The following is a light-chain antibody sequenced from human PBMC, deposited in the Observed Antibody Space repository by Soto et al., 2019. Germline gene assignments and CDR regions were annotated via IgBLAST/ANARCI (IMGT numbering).Light chain of an antibody. CDR3: QQYASSPYT. J-gene: IGKJ2*01. CDR2: GAS. CDR1: QSISRSY. V-gene: IGKV3-20*01. Sequence: EIVLTQSPGTLSLSPVERATLSCRASQSISRSYLAWYQPNPGHAPRLLIAGASRRATRIPDRFSGRESGTDFTLTITTLEPEDSAVYFCQQYASSPYTFGQGTKVDIK.